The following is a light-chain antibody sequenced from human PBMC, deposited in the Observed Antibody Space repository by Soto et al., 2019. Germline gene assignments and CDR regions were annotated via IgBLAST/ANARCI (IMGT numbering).Light chain of an antibody. CDR1: QSISSS. J-gene: IGKJ4*01. V-gene: IGKV3-11*01. Sequence: EIVLIQSPVTLSLSPGERATLSCRASQSISSSLAWYQQNPGQAPRLLIFDASNRATGIPVRFSGSGSGTDFPLTTSSQGPDFLTFFYGQQHSDWPLTSGGGPGGEI. CDR3: QQHSDWPLT. CDR2: DAS.